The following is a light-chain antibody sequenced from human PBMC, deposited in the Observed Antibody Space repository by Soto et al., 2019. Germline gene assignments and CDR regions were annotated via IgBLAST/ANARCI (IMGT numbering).Light chain of an antibody. CDR1: QDISGW. V-gene: IGKV1-39*01. CDR3: QQSYNSPPIT. CDR2: AAS. Sequence: DIQMTQSPSTLSGSVGDRVTITCRASQDISGWLAWYQQKPGKAPKLLIYAASSLQSGVPSRFSGSGSGTDFTLTITSLQPEDFATYYCQQSYNSPPITFGQGTRLEIK. J-gene: IGKJ5*01.